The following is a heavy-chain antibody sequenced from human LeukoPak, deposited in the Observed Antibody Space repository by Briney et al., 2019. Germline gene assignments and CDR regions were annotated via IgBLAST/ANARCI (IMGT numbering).Heavy chain of an antibody. CDR1: GFTLSSYA. J-gene: IGHJ4*02. CDR2: ISGSADNT. Sequence: PGGSLRLSCTASGFTLSSYAMSWVRQAPGEGLEWVSTISGSADNTNYADSVKGRFTISRDNSKNTLYLQMNSLRAEDTAVYYCAREMTTVTTGLDYWGQGTLVTVSS. D-gene: IGHD4-11*01. V-gene: IGHV3-23*01. CDR3: AREMTTVTTGLDY.